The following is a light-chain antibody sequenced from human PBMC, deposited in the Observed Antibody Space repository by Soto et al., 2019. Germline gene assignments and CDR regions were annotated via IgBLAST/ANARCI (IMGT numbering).Light chain of an antibody. J-gene: IGKJ1*01. V-gene: IGKV1-5*01. CDR1: QSISSW. Sequence: DIQMTQSPSTLSASVADRVTITCRPSQSISSWLAWYQQKPGKAPKLLIYDASSLESGVPSRFSGSGSGTEFTLTISSLQPDDFATYYCHQYNSYWTFGQGTKV. CDR2: DAS. CDR3: HQYNSYWT.